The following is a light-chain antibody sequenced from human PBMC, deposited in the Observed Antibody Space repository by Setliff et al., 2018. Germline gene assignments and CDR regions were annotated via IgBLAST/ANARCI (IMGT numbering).Light chain of an antibody. Sequence: DIQLTQSPSFLSASVGDRVTITCRASQDIRNYLAWYQQKLGEATKLLIYAASTLQSGVPSRFSGSGSGTEFTLTISSLQPEDFATYYCQQLNSPVTFGQGTKVDIK. J-gene: IGKJ1*01. CDR2: AAS. CDR1: QDIRNY. V-gene: IGKV1-9*01. CDR3: QQLNSPVT.